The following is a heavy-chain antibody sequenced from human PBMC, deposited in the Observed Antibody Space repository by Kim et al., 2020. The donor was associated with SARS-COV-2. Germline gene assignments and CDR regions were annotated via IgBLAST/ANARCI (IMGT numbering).Heavy chain of an antibody. CDR1: GFTFGGWA. Sequence: GGSLRLSCAASGFTFGGWAMTWVRQAPGKGLEWVSSVVSIADRTYYADSVKGRFTISKDNSKDTLYLQMNSLRAEDTAVYYCAKAGGSSGYGVYYFDFWGQGTLVTVSS. D-gene: IGHD5-12*01. V-gene: IGHV3-23*01. J-gene: IGHJ4*02. CDR3: AKAGGSSGYGVYYFDF. CDR2: VVSIADRT.